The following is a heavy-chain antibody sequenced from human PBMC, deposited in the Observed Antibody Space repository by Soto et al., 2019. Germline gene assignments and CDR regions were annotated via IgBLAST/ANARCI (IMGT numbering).Heavy chain of an antibody. V-gene: IGHV3-30*18. Sequence: QVQLVESGGGVVQPGRSLRLSCAASGFTFSSYGMHWVRQAPGKGLEWVAVISYDGSNKYYADSVKGRFTISRDNSKNTLYLQMNSLRAEDTAVYYCAKDIYCSSNSCYSGYWGQGTLVTVSS. CDR2: ISYDGSNK. J-gene: IGHJ4*02. CDR1: GFTFSSYG. CDR3: AKDIYCSSNSCYSGY. D-gene: IGHD2-2*02.